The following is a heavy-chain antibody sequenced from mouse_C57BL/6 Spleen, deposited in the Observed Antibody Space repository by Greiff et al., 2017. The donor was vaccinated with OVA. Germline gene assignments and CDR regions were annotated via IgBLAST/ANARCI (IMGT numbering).Heavy chain of an antibody. D-gene: IGHD1-1*01. Sequence: VQLQQSGPELVKPGASVKISCKASGYAFSSSWMNWVKQRPGKGLEWIGRIYPGDGDTNYNGKFKGKATLTADKSSSTAYMQLSSLTSEDSAVYCCATNYYGTSFAYWGQGTLVTVSA. V-gene: IGHV1-82*01. CDR1: GYAFSSSW. CDR3: ATNYYGTSFAY. CDR2: IYPGDGDT. J-gene: IGHJ3*01.